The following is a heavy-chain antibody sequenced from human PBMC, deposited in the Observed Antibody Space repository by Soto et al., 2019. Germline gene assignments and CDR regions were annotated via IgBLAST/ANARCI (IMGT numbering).Heavy chain of an antibody. CDR3: AKHRGGSSNWWPFDP. CDR2: ISVNYGST. J-gene: IGHJ5*02. D-gene: IGHD6-13*01. CDR1: GFTFSSFA. V-gene: IGHV3-23*01. Sequence: SLRLSCAASGFTFSSFAMSWVRQAPGKGLEWVSTISVNYGSTYYADSVKGRFTISRDNSKNTLYLQMNSLRAEDTAVYYCAKHRGGSSNWWPFDPSGQGTLVTVSS.